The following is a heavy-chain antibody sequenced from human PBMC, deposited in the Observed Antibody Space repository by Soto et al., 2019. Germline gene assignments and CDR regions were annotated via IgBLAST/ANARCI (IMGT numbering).Heavy chain of an antibody. CDR3: AILSFGTGGSCYGRCYFDY. CDR1: GGPISGGGYY. Sequence: PSETLSLTCTVSGGPISGGGYYWSWIRQHPGKGLEWIAYIYYSGSTYYNPSLKSRVTISVDRSKNQFSLKLSSVTAADTAVYYCAILSFGTGGSCYGRCYFDYWGQGTLVTVSS. J-gene: IGHJ4*02. V-gene: IGHV4-31*03. D-gene: IGHD2-15*01. CDR2: IYYSGST.